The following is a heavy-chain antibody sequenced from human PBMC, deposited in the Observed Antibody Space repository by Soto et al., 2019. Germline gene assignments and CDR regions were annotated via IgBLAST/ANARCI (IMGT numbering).Heavy chain of an antibody. CDR2: ISGSGGST. D-gene: IGHD6-19*01. J-gene: IGHJ4*02. V-gene: IGHV3-23*01. Sequence: PGGSLRLSCAASGFTFSSYAMSWVRQAPGKGLEWVSAISGSGGSTYYADSVKGRFTISRDNSKNTLYLQMNSLRAEDTAVYFCVKATWYISGWYPVGVLGYFDYWGQGTLVTVYS. CDR3: VKATWYISGWYPVGVLGYFDY. CDR1: GFTFSSYA.